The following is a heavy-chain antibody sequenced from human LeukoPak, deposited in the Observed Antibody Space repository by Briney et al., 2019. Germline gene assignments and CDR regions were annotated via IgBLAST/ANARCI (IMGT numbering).Heavy chain of an antibody. D-gene: IGHD1-1*01. J-gene: IGHJ4*02. CDR3: ARLILGVTSTGFDY. V-gene: IGHV1-2*02. Sequence: ASVKVSCKASGYTFTGYYMHWVRQAPGQGLEWMGWINPNSGGTNYAQKFQGRVTMTRDTSISTAYMELRSLRSDDTALYYCARLILGVTSTGFDYWGQGTLATVSS. CDR2: INPNSGGT. CDR1: GYTFTGYY.